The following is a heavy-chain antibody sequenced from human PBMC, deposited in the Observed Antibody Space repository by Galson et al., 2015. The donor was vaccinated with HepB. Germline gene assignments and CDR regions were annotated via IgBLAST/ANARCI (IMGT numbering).Heavy chain of an antibody. D-gene: IGHD4-17*01. J-gene: IGHJ4*02. CDR2: IYSGGST. CDR1: GFTVSSNY. CDR3: ARVNPLYYGDHPYYFDY. Sequence: SLRLSCAASGFTVSSNYMSWVRQAPGKGLEWVSVIYSGGSTYYADPVKGRFTISRDNSKNTLYLQVNSLRGEDTAVYYCARVNPLYYGDHPYYFDYWGQGTLVTVSS. V-gene: IGHV3-53*01.